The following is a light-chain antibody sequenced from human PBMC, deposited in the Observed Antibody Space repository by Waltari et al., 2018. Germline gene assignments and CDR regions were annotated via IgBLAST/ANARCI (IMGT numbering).Light chain of an antibody. CDR3: QQYSNYLFT. CDR1: QSVNSW. Sequence: DMQMTQSPSTLSASVGDRVTINCRASQSVNSWLAWYQQKPGKAPKLLISAASTLQDGVPSRFSGGGSGTEFTLTISSLQPDDFATYYCQQYSNYLFTCGPGTKVDI. V-gene: IGKV1-5*01. J-gene: IGKJ3*01. CDR2: AAS.